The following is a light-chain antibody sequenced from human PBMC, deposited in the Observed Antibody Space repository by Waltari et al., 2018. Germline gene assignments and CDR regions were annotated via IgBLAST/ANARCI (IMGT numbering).Light chain of an antibody. CDR3: QQRSNWVT. CDR2: DAS. CDR1: QSVSSY. J-gene: IGKJ4*01. V-gene: IGKV3-11*01. Sequence: EIVLTQSPATLSLSPGERATLPCRASQSVSSYLAWYQQKPGQAPRLLIYDASNRATGIPARFSGSGSGTDFTLTISSLDPEDFAVYYCQQRSNWVTFGGGTKVEMK.